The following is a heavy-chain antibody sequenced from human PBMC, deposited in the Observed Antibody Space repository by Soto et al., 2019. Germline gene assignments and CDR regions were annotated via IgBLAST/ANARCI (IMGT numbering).Heavy chain of an antibody. CDR3: ARGTAMVTVIYY. V-gene: IGHV4-61*01. D-gene: IGHD5-18*01. CDR2: IYYSGST. J-gene: IGHJ1*01. Sequence: SETLSLACTVYGGSGSSGSYYWSWIRQPPGKGLEWIGYIYYSGSTNYNPSLKSRVTISVDTSKNQFSLKLSSVTAADTAVYYFARGTAMVTVIYYWGQGSLVLVSS. CDR1: GGSGSSGSYY.